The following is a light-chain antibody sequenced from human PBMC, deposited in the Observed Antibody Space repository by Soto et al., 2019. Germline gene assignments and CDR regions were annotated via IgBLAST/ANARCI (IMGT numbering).Light chain of an antibody. CDR2: DAS. V-gene: IGKV3-20*01. CDR3: QQYGTSRT. CDR1: QSVGSSY. Sequence: EIVLTQSPGTLSLSPGGRATLSCRASQSVGSSYLAWYQQKPGQAPRLLIYDASSRATGIPDRFSGSGSGTEFTPTLSRLEPEDFAVYYCQQYGTSRTFGQGTKVDIK. J-gene: IGKJ1*01.